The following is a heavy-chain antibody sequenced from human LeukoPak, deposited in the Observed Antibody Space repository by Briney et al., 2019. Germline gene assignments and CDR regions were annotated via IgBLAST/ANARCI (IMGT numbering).Heavy chain of an antibody. CDR2: ISSSSSTI. Sequence: GGSLRLSCAASGFTFSSYSMNWVRQAPGKGLEWVSYISSSSSTIYYADSVKGRFTISRDNSKNTLYLQMNSLRAEDTAVYYCAKDPYYYDSSGGFDIWGQGTMVTVSS. CDR1: GFTFSSYS. D-gene: IGHD3-22*01. CDR3: AKDPYYYDSSGGFDI. V-gene: IGHV3-48*01. J-gene: IGHJ3*02.